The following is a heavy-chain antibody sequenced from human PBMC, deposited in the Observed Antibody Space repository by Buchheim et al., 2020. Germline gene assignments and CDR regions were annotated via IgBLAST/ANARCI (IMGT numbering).Heavy chain of an antibody. CDR1: GYSFTSYW. CDR2: IYPGDSDP. CDR3: ARRVGPIAVAGNGGVRDGMDV. D-gene: IGHD6-19*01. J-gene: IGHJ6*02. Sequence: EVQLVQSGAEVKKPGESLKISCKGSGYSFTSYWIGWVRQMPGKGLEWMGIIYPGDSDPRYSPSFQGQVTISPDKSISTAYPQWSSLKASDTAMYYCARRVGPIAVAGNGGVRDGMDVWGQGTT. V-gene: IGHV5-51*01.